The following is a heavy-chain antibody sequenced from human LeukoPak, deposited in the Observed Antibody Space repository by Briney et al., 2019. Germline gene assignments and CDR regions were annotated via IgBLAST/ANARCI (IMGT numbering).Heavy chain of an antibody. Sequence: SVKVSCKASGGTFSSYAVSWVRQAPGQGLEWMGGIIPIFGTANYAQKFQGRVTITADESTSTAYMELSSLRSEDTAVYYCARVLAARSWFDPWGQGTLVTVSS. J-gene: IGHJ5*02. D-gene: IGHD6-6*01. CDR1: GGTFSSYA. CDR2: IIPIFGTA. CDR3: ARVLAARSWFDP. V-gene: IGHV1-69*01.